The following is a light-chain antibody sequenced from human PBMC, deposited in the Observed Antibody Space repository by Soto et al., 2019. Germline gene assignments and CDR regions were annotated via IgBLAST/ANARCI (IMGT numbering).Light chain of an antibody. Sequence: ETVMTQSPATLSVSPLERATLSCIAGQSVNSYLAWYQQKPGQAPRLLIRGASARATGIPARFSGSGSGTEFTLTISSLQSGDFAVYYCQQYNQWPLTFGGGTKVDIK. CDR1: QSVNSY. CDR2: GAS. J-gene: IGKJ4*01. V-gene: IGKV3-15*01. CDR3: QQYNQWPLT.